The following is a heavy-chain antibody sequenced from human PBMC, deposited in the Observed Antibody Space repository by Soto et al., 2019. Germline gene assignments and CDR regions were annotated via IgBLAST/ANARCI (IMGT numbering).Heavy chain of an antibody. CDR2: INPNSGGT. J-gene: IGHJ4*02. CDR1: GYTFTGYY. D-gene: IGHD2-8*01. V-gene: IGHV1-2*04. CDR3: ARGQVFVGCTNGVCCSY. Sequence: ASVKVSCKASGYTFTGYYMHWVRQAPGQGLEWMGWINPNSGGTNYAQKFQGWVTMTRDTSISTAYMELSRLRSDDTAVYYCARGQVFVGCTNGVCCSYWGQGTLVTVSS.